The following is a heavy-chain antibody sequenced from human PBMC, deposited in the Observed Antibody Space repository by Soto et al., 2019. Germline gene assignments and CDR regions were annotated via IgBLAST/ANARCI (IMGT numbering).Heavy chain of an antibody. D-gene: IGHD6-6*01. CDR1: GFTVSSNY. J-gene: IGHJ6*02. V-gene: IGHV3-53*01. Sequence: PGGSLRLSCAASGFTVSSNYMSWVCQAPGKGLEWVSVIYSGGSTYYADSVKGRFTISRDNSKNTLYLQMNSLRAEDTAVYYCARYSSSSAKNYYYYGMDVWGQGTTVTVSS. CDR2: IYSGGST. CDR3: ARYSSSSAKNYYYYGMDV.